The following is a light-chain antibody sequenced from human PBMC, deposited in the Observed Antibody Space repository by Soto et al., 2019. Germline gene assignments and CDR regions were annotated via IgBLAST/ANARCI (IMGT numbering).Light chain of an antibody. CDR3: QQRTNWPRSFT. Sequence: EIVLTQSPATLSLSPGERATLSCRASQSVSSHLAWYQQKPGQAPRLLIYDTSKRATGIPARFSGSGSGTDFTLTISRLEPEDFAVYYCQQRTNWPRSFTFGPGTKVDIK. V-gene: IGKV3-11*01. CDR2: DTS. J-gene: IGKJ3*01. CDR1: QSVSSH.